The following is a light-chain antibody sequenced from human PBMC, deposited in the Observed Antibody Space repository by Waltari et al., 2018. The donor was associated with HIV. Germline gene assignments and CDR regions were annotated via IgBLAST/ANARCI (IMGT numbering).Light chain of an antibody. J-gene: IGKJ3*01. CDR3: QQAHSTPFT. V-gene: IGKV1-12*01. Sequence: DIQMPQSPSSVSASVGDRVTITCRSSHNIRSWLGWYQQKPGGAPKLLIYAAFNLQSGVPSRFAGSGSGTEFTLTINSLQPEDSATYHCQQAHSTPFTFGPGTKV. CDR2: AAF. CDR1: HNIRSW.